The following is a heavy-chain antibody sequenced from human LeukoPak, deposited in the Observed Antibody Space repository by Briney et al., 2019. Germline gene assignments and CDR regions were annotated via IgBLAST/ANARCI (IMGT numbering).Heavy chain of an antibody. J-gene: IGHJ3*02. D-gene: IGHD6-6*01. V-gene: IGHV4-59*08. Sequence: SETLSLTCTVSGGSISSYYWSWIRQPPGKGLEWIGYIYYSGSTNYNPSLKSRVTISVDTSKNQFSLKLSSVTAADTAVYYCARRGSSIKNAFDIWGQGTMVTVSS. CDR2: IYYSGST. CDR1: GGSISSYY. CDR3: ARRGSSIKNAFDI.